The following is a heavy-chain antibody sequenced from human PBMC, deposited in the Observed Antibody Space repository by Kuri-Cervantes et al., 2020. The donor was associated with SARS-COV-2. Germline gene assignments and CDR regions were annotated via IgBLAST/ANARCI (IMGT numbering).Heavy chain of an antibody. CDR2: IYYSGST. D-gene: IGHD3-9*01. Sequence: SETLSLTCTVSGGSISSYYWSWIRQPPGKGLEWIGYIYYSGSTNYNPSLKSRVTISVDTSKNQFSLKLSSMTAADTAVYYCARAPRTYYYDILTGHMDVWGQGTTVTVSS. CDR3: ARAPRTYYYDILTGHMDV. V-gene: IGHV4-59*08. CDR1: GGSISSYY. J-gene: IGHJ6*02.